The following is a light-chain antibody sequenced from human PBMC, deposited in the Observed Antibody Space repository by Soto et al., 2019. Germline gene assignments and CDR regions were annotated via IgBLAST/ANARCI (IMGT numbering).Light chain of an antibody. Sequence: DIPMTQSPSSLSAFVGDRVTITCRASQGISNYLAWYQQKPGKVPKLLIYAASTLHSGVPSRFSGSGSGTDFTLTISSLQPEDVATYYCQKYDSAPWTFGQGTKVEIK. CDR2: AAS. J-gene: IGKJ1*01. CDR3: QKYDSAPWT. V-gene: IGKV1-27*01. CDR1: QGISNY.